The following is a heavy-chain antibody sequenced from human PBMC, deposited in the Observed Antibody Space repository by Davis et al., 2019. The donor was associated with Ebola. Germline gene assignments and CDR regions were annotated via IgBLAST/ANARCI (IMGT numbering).Heavy chain of an antibody. J-gene: IGHJ3*02. CDR1: GYTFTSYG. D-gene: IGHD4-23*01. CDR2: INPHNGNT. CDR3: ARSTVVNAFDI. Sequence: ASVKVSCKTSGYTFTSYGITWVRQAPGQGLEWMGWINPHNGNTNYAQNVQGRVTMTTDTSTSTAYMEVGSLRSDDTAVYYCARSTVVNAFDIWGQGTMVTVSS. V-gene: IGHV1-18*04.